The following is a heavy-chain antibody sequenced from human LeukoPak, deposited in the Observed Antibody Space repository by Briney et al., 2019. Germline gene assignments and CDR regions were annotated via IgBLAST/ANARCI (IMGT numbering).Heavy chain of an antibody. Sequence: SETLSLTCTVSGGSISSSSYYWGWIRQPPGKGVEWIGSIYYSGSTYYNPSLKSRVTISVDTSKNQFSLKLSSVTAADTAVYYCASVSVDTAMVWGQGTLVTVSS. CDR1: GGSISSSSYY. V-gene: IGHV4-39*07. CDR3: ASVSVDTAMV. J-gene: IGHJ4*02. D-gene: IGHD5-18*01. CDR2: IYYSGST.